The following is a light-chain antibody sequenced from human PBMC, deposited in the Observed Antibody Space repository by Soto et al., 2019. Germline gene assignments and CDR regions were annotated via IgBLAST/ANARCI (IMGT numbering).Light chain of an antibody. V-gene: IGKV3-20*01. J-gene: IGKJ5*01. Sequence: EIVLTQSPGTLSLSPGERATLSCRASQSVSSSYLAWYQQKPGQAPRLLIYGASSRATGIPDRFSGSGSGTDFNLTISRLEPEDFAVYYCQQYGSSFPITFGQGTRLEI. CDR2: GAS. CDR3: QQYGSSFPIT. CDR1: QSVSSSY.